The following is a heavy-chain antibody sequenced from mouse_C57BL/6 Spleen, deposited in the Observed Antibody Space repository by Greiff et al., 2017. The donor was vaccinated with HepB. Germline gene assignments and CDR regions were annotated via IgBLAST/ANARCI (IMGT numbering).Heavy chain of an antibody. J-gene: IGHJ4*01. Sequence: QVHVKQSGAELVRPGASVTLSCKASGYTFTDYEMHWVKQTPVHGLEWIGAIDPETGGTAYNQKFKGKAILTADKSSSTAYMELRSLTSEDSAVYYCTRATYYSNFYYAMDYWGQGTSVTVSS. CDR2: IDPETGGT. CDR3: TRATYYSNFYYAMDY. CDR1: GYTFTDYE. D-gene: IGHD2-5*01. V-gene: IGHV1-15*01.